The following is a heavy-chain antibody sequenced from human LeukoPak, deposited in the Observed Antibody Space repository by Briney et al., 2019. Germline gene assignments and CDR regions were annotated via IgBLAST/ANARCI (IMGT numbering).Heavy chain of an antibody. D-gene: IGHD3-22*01. CDR3: ARAYLTYYYDSSGYSDWFDP. CDR1: GGSFSGYY. V-gene: IGHV4-34*01. CDR2: INHSGST. Sequence: PSETLSLTCAVYGGSFSGYYWSWIRQPPGKGLEWIGEINHSGSTNYNPSLKSRVTISVDTSKNQFSLKLSSVTAADTAVYYCARAYLTYYYDSSGYSDWFDPWGQGTLVTVSS. J-gene: IGHJ5*02.